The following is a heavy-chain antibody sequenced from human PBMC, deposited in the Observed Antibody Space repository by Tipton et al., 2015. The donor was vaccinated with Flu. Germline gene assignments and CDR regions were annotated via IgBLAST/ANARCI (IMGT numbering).Heavy chain of an antibody. J-gene: IGHJ6*02. Sequence: TLSLTCTVSGGSISSGGNYWSWIRQHPGKGLERIGDIYYSGSTYYNPSLTSRVTISVDTSRNQFSLRLNSVTAADTAVYYCARDQGFGGGLSYDYYVLDVWGQGTTVTVSS. CDR3: ARDQGFGGGLSYDYYVLDV. CDR2: IYYSGST. V-gene: IGHV4-31*03. CDR1: GGSISSGGNY. D-gene: IGHD3-10*01.